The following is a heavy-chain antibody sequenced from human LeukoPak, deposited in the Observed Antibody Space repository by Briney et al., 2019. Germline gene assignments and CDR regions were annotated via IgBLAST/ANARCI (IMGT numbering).Heavy chain of an antibody. D-gene: IGHD6-25*01. CDR1: GFTFSSYS. V-gene: IGHV3-21*01. Sequence: PGGSLRLSCAASGFTFSSYSMNWVRQAPGKGLEWVSSISSSSSYIYYADSVKGRFTISRDNAKNSLYLQMNSLRAEDTAVYYCARDRAALALKGDAFDIWGQGTMVTVSS. CDR2: ISSSSSYI. CDR3: ARDRAALALKGDAFDI. J-gene: IGHJ3*02.